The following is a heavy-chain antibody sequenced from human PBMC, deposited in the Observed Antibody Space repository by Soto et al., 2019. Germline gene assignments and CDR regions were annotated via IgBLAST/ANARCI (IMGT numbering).Heavy chain of an antibody. CDR3: ARIGTLSGIVTNNWFDL. J-gene: IGHJ5*02. D-gene: IGHD1-26*01. Sequence: SETLSLTCTVSGASIITDDYYWSWIRQPPGKGLEWIGYMSYSGTYYNPSLKSRVTTSLDRSKNQISQYLTSVTAADTAVYYCARIGTLSGIVTNNWFDLWGQGVLVTVSS. CDR1: GASIITDDYY. V-gene: IGHV4-30-4*01. CDR2: MSYSGT.